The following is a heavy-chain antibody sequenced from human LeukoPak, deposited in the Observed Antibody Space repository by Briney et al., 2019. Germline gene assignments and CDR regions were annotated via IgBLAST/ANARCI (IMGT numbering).Heavy chain of an antibody. Sequence: AGGSLRLSCAASGFTFSSYSMNWVRQAPGKGLEWVSSITNSSDYIYYVDSVKGRFTISRDNAKNSLYLQMNSLRAEDTAVYYCASDSSSSANYWGQGTLVTVSS. CDR1: GFTFSSYS. J-gene: IGHJ4*02. CDR2: ITNSSDYI. CDR3: ASDSSSSANY. V-gene: IGHV3-21*01. D-gene: IGHD6-6*01.